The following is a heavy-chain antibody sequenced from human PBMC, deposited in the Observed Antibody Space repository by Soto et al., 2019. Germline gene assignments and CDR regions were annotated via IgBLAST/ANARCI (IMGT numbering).Heavy chain of an antibody. V-gene: IGHV3-23*01. D-gene: IGHD3-22*01. CDR1: GVTFSSYA. J-gene: IGHJ3*02. CDR2: ISGSGGST. Sequence: GGSLRLSCAASGVTFSSYAMSWVRQAPGKGLEWVSAISGSGGSTYYADSVKGRFTISRDNSKNTLYLQMSSLRAEDTAVYYCAKDNYYDSSGYYSGAFDIWGQGTMVTVSS. CDR3: AKDNYYDSSGYYSGAFDI.